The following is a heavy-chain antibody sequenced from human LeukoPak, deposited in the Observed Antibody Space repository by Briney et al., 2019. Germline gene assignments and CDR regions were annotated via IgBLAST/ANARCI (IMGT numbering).Heavy chain of an antibody. J-gene: IGHJ4*02. CDR3: AREPGHYYGSGSLDY. Sequence: PSQNLSLTCAISGDSVSGNSAAWHRIRLSPSRGLEWLARTYYRSKWYNDYAVSVKSRITINPDTSKNQFSLQLNSVTPEDTAVYYCAREPGHYYGSGSLDYWGQGTLVTVSS. V-gene: IGHV6-1*01. D-gene: IGHD3-10*01. CDR1: GDSVSGNSAA. CDR2: TYYRSKWYN.